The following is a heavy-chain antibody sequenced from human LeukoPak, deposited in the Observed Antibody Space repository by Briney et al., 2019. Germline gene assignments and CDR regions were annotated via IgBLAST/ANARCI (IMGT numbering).Heavy chain of an antibody. CDR3: VRGLRELPY. J-gene: IGHJ4*02. V-gene: IGHV3-23*01. CDR2: IYASGENT. CDR1: GFTFSSYA. D-gene: IGHD1-26*01. Sequence: PGRSLRLSCAASGFTFSSYAMTWVRQAPGKGLEWVSGIYASGENTYYADSVKGRFTISRDNSKNTLYLQMNSLRGEDTAVYYCVRGLRELPYWGQGTLVTVSS.